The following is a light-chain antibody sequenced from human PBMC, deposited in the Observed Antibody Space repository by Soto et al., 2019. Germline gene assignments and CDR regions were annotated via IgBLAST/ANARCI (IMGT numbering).Light chain of an antibody. V-gene: IGKV2-28*01. J-gene: IGKJ5*01. CDR2: LAS. CDR3: MQALQSLT. Sequence: VIMHSPLSLPVTPVDPAYTSCRHDQSLLHNNGYNYLDWYMQKPGQSPQLLIYLASNRASGVPDRFSGSGSGTDFTLKISRVEAADVGVYYCMQALQSLTFGQGTRLEIK. CDR1: QSLLHNNGYNY.